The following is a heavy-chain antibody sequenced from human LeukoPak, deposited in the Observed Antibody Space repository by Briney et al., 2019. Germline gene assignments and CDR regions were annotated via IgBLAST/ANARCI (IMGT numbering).Heavy chain of an antibody. D-gene: IGHD6-13*01. CDR2: INSDGSST. CDR3: ARFTRRSPQDY. CDR1: GFTFSSYW. J-gene: IGHJ4*02. Sequence: GGSLRLSCAASGFTFSSYWMHWVRQAPGKGLVWVSRINSDGSSTSYADSVKGRFTISRDNAKNSLYLQMNTLRAEDTAVYYCARFTRRSPQDYWGQGTLVIVSS. V-gene: IGHV3-74*01.